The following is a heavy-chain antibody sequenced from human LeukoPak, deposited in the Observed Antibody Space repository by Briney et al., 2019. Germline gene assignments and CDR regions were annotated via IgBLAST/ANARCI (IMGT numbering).Heavy chain of an antibody. CDR2: IYYSGST. CDR1: GGSISSGSYY. D-gene: IGHD2-8*01. Sequence: SETLSLTCTVSGGSISSGSYYWGWIRQPPGKGLEWIGSIYYSGSTHYNPSLKSRVTISVDTSKNEFSLKLSSVTAADTAVYYCARNNTLMMYPRGGEDKGFDYWAREPWSPSPQ. V-gene: IGHV4-39*01. CDR3: ARNNTLMMYPRGGEDKGFDY. J-gene: IGHJ4*02.